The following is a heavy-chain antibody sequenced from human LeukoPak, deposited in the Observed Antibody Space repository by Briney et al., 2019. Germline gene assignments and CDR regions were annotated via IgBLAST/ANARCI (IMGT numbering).Heavy chain of an antibody. V-gene: IGHV4-4*02. Sequence: SETLSLTCAVSGGSISSSNWWSWVRQPPGKGLEWIGEIYHSGSTNYNPSLKSRVTISVDTSKNQFSLKLSSVTAADTAVYYCARKGYDSSGYSVYFDYWGQGTLVTVSS. CDR2: IYHSGST. J-gene: IGHJ4*02. D-gene: IGHD3-22*01. CDR1: GGSISSSNW. CDR3: ARKGYDSSGYSVYFDY.